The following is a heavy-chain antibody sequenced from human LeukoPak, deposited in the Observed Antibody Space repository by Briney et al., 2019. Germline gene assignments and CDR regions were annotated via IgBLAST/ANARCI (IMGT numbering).Heavy chain of an antibody. Sequence: SGGTLRLSCAASGFTFSSYGMHWVRQAPGKGLEWVAVISYDGSNKYYADSVKGRFTISRDNSKQTVYLQMNSLKSEDTALYYCARKYTTSYYSVDYWGQGSLVTVSS. J-gene: IGHJ4*02. D-gene: IGHD2-2*01. CDR2: ISYDGSNK. CDR1: GFTFSSYG. V-gene: IGHV3-30*03. CDR3: ARKYTTSYYSVDY.